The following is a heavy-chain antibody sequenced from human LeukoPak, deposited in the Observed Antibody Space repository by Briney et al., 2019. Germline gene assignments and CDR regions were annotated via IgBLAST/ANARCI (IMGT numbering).Heavy chain of an antibody. CDR3: ARFSRYSYGLDH. CDR2: ISSSGSTI. D-gene: IGHD5-18*01. Sequence: GGSLRLSCAASGFTVSSNYMSWIRQAPGKGLEWVSYISSSGSTIYYADSVKGRFTISRDNAKNSLYLQMNSLRAEDTAVYYCARFSRYSYGLDHWGQGTLVTVSS. V-gene: IGHV3-11*01. CDR1: GFTVSSNY. J-gene: IGHJ4*02.